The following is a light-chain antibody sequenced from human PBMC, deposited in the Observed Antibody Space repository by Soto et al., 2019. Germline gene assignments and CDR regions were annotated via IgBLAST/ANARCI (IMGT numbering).Light chain of an antibody. J-gene: IGLJ2*01. CDR3: LAWDSNNVV. CDR1: KLGQKY. V-gene: IGLV3-1*01. CDR2: QDT. Sequence: SYELTQPPSVSVSPGQTASITCSGDKLGQKYACWYQQKPGQSPVLVIYQDTKRPSGIPERFSGSHSGNTATLTISGTQAMDEADYYCLAWDSNNVVFGGGTKLTVL.